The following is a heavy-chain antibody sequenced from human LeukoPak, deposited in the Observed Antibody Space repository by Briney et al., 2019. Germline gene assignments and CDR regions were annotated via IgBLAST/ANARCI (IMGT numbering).Heavy chain of an antibody. D-gene: IGHD6-13*01. CDR1: GGSISSSSYY. CDR3: ARHLGGAAAGMVWDY. CDR2: IYYSGSN. J-gene: IGHJ4*02. V-gene: IGHV4-39*01. Sequence: SETLSLTCTVPGGSISSSSYYWGWIRQPPGKGLEWIGSIYYSGSNYYNPSLKSRVTISVDTSKNQFSLKLSSVTAADTAVYYCARHLGGAAAGMVWDYWGQGTLVTVSS.